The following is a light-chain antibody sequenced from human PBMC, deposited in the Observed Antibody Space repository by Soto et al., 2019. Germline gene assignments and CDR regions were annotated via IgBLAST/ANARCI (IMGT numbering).Light chain of an antibody. CDR2: AAS. J-gene: IGKJ1*01. CDR1: QSISSY. V-gene: IGKV1-39*01. CDR3: QQRYSTPRT. Sequence: PMTQAPSSLSASVGARVTITCRASQSISSYLNWYQQKPGTAPKLLIYAASSLQSGVPSRFSGSGSGTDLTITISRLKPEDCATDEGQQRYSTPRTFGQGTKVDI.